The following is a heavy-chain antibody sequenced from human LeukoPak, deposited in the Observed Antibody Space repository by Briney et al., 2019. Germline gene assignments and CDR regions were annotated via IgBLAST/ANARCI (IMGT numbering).Heavy chain of an antibody. Sequence: MASETLSLTCTVPGGSISGSSYYWGWVRQPPGKGLEWIGSIVYSGTTHYDPSLKSRVTISVDTSKSQFSLRLSSVTAADTAIYYCARDFGDHRIDYWGQGTLVTVSS. V-gene: IGHV4-39*01. J-gene: IGHJ4*02. D-gene: IGHD4-17*01. CDR2: IVYSGTT. CDR1: GGSISGSSYY. CDR3: ARDFGDHRIDY.